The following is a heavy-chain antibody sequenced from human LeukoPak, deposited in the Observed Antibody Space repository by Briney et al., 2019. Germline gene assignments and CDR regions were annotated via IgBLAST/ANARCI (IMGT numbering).Heavy chain of an antibody. CDR2: MNPNSGNT. CDR1: GYTFTSYD. J-gene: IGHJ4*02. Sequence: VASVKVSCKASGYTFTSYDINWVRQATGQGLEWMGWMNPNSGNTGYAQKFQGRVTMTRNTSISTAYMELGSLRSEDTAVYYCARVHYGYSGYDNFDYWGQGTLVTVSS. CDR3: ARVHYGYSGYDNFDY. D-gene: IGHD5-12*01. V-gene: IGHV1-8*01.